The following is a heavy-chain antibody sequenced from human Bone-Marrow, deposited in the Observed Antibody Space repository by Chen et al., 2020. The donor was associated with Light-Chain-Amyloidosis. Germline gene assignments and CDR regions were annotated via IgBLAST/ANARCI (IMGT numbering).Heavy chain of an antibody. CDR2: INYSGAT. Sequence: QVRLQQWGAGLLKPSETLSLTCAVYGGSFTSGYYWNWIRQSPQKGLEWIGEINYSGATSNYNPSLEGRVTMSLDTSKNQFSLKLSSVTAADTAVYYCARDLNWGWTFGAFDIWGQGTMVTVSS. CDR3: ARDLNWGWTFGAFDI. J-gene: IGHJ3*02. D-gene: IGHD7-27*01. V-gene: IGHV4-34*02. CDR1: GGSFTSGYY.